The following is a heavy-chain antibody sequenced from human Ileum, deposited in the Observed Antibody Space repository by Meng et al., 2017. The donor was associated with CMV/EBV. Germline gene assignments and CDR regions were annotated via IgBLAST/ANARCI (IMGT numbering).Heavy chain of an antibody. J-gene: IGHJ6*02. Sequence: GESLKISCAASGFTFSSYSMNWVRQAPGKGLEWVSSISSSSSYIYYADYVKGRFTISRDNAKNSLYLQMNSLRAEDTAVYYCARHYYGPWRGMDVWGQGTTVTVSS. D-gene: IGHD3-10*01. CDR1: GFTFSSYS. CDR3: ARHYYGPWRGMDV. V-gene: IGHV3-21*01. CDR2: ISSSSSYI.